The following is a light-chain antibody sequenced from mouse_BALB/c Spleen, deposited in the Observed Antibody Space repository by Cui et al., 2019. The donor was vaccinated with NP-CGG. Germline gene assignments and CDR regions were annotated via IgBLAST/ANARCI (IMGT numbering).Light chain of an antibody. CDR2: GTN. V-gene: IGLV1*01. J-gene: IGLJ1*01. CDR3: ALWYSNHWV. CDR1: TGAVTTSNY. Sequence: QAVLSQESALTTSPGLTVTLTCRSRTGAVTTSNYANWVQEKPDHLFTGLIGGTNNRAPGVPARFSGSLIGDKAALTITGAQTEDEAIYFCALWYSNHWVFGGGTKLTVL.